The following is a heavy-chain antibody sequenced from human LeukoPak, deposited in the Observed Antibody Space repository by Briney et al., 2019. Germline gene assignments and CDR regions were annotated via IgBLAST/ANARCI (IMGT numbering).Heavy chain of an antibody. D-gene: IGHD6-6*01. CDR1: GGSISGYY. J-gene: IGHJ4*02. Sequence: SETLSLTCAVSGGSISGYYWNWIRQPPGKGPEWIGHIHHSGSTTYNPSLHSRVTISVDTSKNQFSLKLSSVTAADTAVYYCATHPPIAAPSYWGQGTLVTVSS. CDR2: IHHSGST. V-gene: IGHV4-4*08. CDR3: ATHPPIAAPSY.